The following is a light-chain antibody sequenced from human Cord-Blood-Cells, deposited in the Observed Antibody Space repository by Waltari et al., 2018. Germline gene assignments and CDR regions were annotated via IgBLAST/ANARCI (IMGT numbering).Light chain of an antibody. Sequence: EILLTQSPATLSLSPGERATLFCRASQSVSSSLAWYKQKPGQAPRLLIYDASNRATGIPARFSGSGSGTDFTLTISSLEPEDFAVYYCQQRSNWPPWTFGQGTKVEIK. J-gene: IGKJ1*01. CDR3: QQRSNWPPWT. V-gene: IGKV3-11*01. CDR1: QSVSSS. CDR2: DAS.